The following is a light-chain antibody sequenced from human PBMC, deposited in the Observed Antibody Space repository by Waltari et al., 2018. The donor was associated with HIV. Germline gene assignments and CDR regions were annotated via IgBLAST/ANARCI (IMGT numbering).Light chain of an antibody. CDR3: ATWDDSLNAWV. CDR2: SYG. V-gene: IGLV1-44*01. CDR1: SLNIGSNT. Sequence: QSVLNQSPSASGTPGQRVIISCSGSSLNIGSNTVTWYQQFPGTAPKLLIYSYGQRPSGVPERFSGSKSATSASLAISGLRSEDEADYYCATWDDSLNAWVFGGGTKLTVL. J-gene: IGLJ3*02.